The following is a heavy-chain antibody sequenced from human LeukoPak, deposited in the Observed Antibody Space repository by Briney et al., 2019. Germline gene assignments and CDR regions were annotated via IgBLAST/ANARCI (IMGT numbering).Heavy chain of an antibody. D-gene: IGHD6-13*01. CDR3: AHSSSWFSHLDY. CDR2: ISYDGSNK. CDR1: GFTFSSYA. J-gene: IGHJ4*02. V-gene: IGHV3-30*09. Sequence: GGSLRLSCAASGFTFSSYAMHWVRQAPGKGLEWVAVISYDGSNKYYADSVKGRFAISRDNSKNTLYLQMNSLRAEDTAVYYCAHSSSWFSHLDYWGQGTLVTVSS.